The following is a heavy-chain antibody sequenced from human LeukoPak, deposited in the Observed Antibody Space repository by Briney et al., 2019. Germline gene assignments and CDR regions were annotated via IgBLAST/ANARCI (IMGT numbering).Heavy chain of an antibody. J-gene: IGHJ4*02. V-gene: IGHV3-23*01. D-gene: IGHD4-17*01. CDR2: TSGSGGSK. Sequence: GVSLRLSCAASGFTFSSYAMSWARQAPGKGLEWLSATSGSGGSKYYADSVKGRFHLSRDNSKNTLYLQINSLSAEDTAVYFCAKDGDYGDTTTPGYWGQGTLVTVSS. CDR3: AKDGDYGDTTTPGY. CDR1: GFTFSSYA.